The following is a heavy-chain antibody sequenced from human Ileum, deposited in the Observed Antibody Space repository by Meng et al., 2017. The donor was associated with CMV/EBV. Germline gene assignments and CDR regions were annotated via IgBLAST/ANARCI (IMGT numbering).Heavy chain of an antibody. D-gene: IGHD1-7*01. Sequence: QVQLVQSGADMKKPGASLKVSCKASGYTFTGYYMHWVRQAPGQGLEWMGRINPDTGGTNYAQKFQGRDTMTSDTSISTAYMELSRLTSDDTAVYFCMTVTGNYPYWGQGALVTVSS. J-gene: IGHJ4*02. V-gene: IGHV1-2*06. CDR2: INPDTGGT. CDR3: MTVTGNYPY. CDR1: GYTFTGYY.